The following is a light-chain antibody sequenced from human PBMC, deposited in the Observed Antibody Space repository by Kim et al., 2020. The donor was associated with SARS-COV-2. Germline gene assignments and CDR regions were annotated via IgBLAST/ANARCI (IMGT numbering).Light chain of an antibody. J-gene: IGLJ1*01. V-gene: IGLV2-23*02. CDR2: EVS. CDR3: CSYARSRTYV. Sequence: QSALTQPASVSGSPGQSITISCTGTSSDVGIYNLVSCYQQHQGKAPKLMIYEVSKRPSGGSNRFSGSKSGNTASITISGLQAEDEADYYCCSYARSRTYVFGTGTKVTVL. CDR1: SSDVGIYNL.